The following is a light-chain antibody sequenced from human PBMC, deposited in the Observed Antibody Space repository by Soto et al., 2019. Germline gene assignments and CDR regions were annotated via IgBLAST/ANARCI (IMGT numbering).Light chain of an antibody. CDR1: QTIGDY. J-gene: IGKJ5*01. CDR2: GAL. Sequence: EVVLTQSPATLSVAPGERATLSCRDSQTIGDYLAWYQHKPGQAPRLLIYGALTRATGIPARFAGSGSETDFTLTISSLQSEDFAIYYCQQYSSWVVTFGQGTRL. V-gene: IGKV3-15*01. CDR3: QQYSSWVVT.